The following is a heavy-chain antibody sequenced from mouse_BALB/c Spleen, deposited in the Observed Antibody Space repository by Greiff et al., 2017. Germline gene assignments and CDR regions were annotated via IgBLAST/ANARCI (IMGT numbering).Heavy chain of an antibody. J-gene: IGHJ4*01. CDR3: TRDVDY. V-gene: IGHV1-69*02. CDR2: IYPSDSYT. CDR1: GYTFTSYW. Sequence: QVQLQQPGAELVRPGASVKLSCKASGYTFTSYWINWVKQRPGQGLEWIGNIYPSDSYTNYNQKFKDKATLTVDKSSSTAYMQLSSPTSEDSAVYYCTRDVDYWGQGTSVTVSS.